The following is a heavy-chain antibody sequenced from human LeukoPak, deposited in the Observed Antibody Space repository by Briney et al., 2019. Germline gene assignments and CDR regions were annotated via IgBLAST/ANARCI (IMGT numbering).Heavy chain of an antibody. CDR1: GFTFSSYS. J-gene: IGHJ4*02. CDR3: ARDRGGTNWGIYVFDY. V-gene: IGHV3-21*01. CDR2: ISSSSSYI. Sequence: GGSLRLSCAASGFTFSSYSMNWVRQAPGKGLEWVSSISSSSSYIYYADSVKGRFTISRDNAKNSLYLQMSSLRAEDTAVYYCARDRGGTNWGIYVFDYWGQGALVTVSS. D-gene: IGHD7-27*01.